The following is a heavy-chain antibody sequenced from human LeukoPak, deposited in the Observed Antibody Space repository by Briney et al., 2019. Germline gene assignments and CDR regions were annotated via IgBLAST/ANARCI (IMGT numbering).Heavy chain of an antibody. J-gene: IGHJ2*01. CDR3: ARHQLLYWYFDL. D-gene: IGHD2-2*01. V-gene: IGHV4-59*01. Sequence: SETLSLTCTVSGGSISSYYRSWIRQPPGKGLEWIGYIYYSGSTNYNPSLKSRVTISVDTSKNQFSLKLSSVTAADTAVYYCARHQLLYWYFDLWGRGTLVTVSS. CDR2: IYYSGST. CDR1: GGSISSYY.